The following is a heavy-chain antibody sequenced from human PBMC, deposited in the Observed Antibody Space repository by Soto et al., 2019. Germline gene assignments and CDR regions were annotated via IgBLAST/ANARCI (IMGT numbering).Heavy chain of an antibody. CDR3: ARAADYGESYYYGMDV. CDR1: GGTFSSYA. CDR2: IIPIFGTA. D-gene: IGHD4-17*01. V-gene: IGHV1-69*13. Sequence: SVKVSCKASGGTFSSYAISWVRQAPGQGLEWTGGIIPIFGTANYAQQFQGRVTITADESTSTAYMELSSLRSEDTAVYYCARAADYGESYYYGMDVWGQGTTVTVSS. J-gene: IGHJ6*02.